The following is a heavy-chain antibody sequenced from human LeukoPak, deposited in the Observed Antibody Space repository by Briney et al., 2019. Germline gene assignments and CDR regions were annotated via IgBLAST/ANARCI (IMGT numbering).Heavy chain of an antibody. D-gene: IGHD1-26*01. J-gene: IGHJ4*02. CDR1: GFTFRSYG. CDR3: ARGDIVGATTTPFDY. CDR2: IWYDGNNQ. V-gene: IGHV3-33*01. Sequence: GGSLRLSCAASGFTFRSYGMHWVRQAPGKGLEWVAVIWYDGNNQYYADSVKGRFTISRDNSKNTLYLQMNSLRAEDTAVYYCARGDIVGATTTPFDYWGQGTLVTVSS.